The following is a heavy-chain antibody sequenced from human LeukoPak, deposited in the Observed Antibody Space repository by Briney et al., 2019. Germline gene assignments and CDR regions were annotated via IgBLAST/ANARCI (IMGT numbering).Heavy chain of an antibody. D-gene: IGHD1-26*01. CDR3: ARDTEWELNPDYFDY. Sequence: ASVKVSCKSSGYTFRNYGIIWVRQAPGQGLEWMGWISAYNGNTKYAQKLQGRVTMTTDTSTNTAYMELRSLRSDDTAVYYCARDTEWELNPDYFDYWGQGTLVTVSS. CDR1: GYTFRNYG. CDR2: ISAYNGNT. V-gene: IGHV1-18*01. J-gene: IGHJ4*02.